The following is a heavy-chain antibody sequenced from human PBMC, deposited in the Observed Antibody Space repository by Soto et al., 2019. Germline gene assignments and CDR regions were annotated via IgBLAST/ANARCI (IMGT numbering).Heavy chain of an antibody. CDR1: GFTFSSYA. J-gene: IGHJ4*02. Sequence: EVQLLESGGGLVQPGGSLRLSCAASGFTFSSYAMSWVRQTPGKGLEWVSAISGSGGGTYYADSVKGRFTISRDNSKNTLFLQMNSLRADDSAVYYCAKSVSNFRAFDSWGQGALVTVSS. CDR3: AKSVSNFRAFDS. V-gene: IGHV3-23*01. CDR2: ISGSGGGT.